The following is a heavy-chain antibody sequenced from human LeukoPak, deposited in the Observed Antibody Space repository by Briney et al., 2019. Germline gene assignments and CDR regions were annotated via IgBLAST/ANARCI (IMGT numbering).Heavy chain of an antibody. CDR2: IRYDGINK. CDR1: GFTFSTHG. J-gene: IGHJ5*02. V-gene: IGHV3-30*02. D-gene: IGHD2-2*01. CDR3: AKDREDIVVVPAAMGWFDP. Sequence: PGGSLRLSCAASGFTFSTHGMHWVRQAPGKGLEWVAFIRYDGINKYYADSVKGRFTISRDSFKNTLYLQMNSLRAEDTAVYYCAKDREDIVVVPAAMGWFDPWGQGTLVTVSS.